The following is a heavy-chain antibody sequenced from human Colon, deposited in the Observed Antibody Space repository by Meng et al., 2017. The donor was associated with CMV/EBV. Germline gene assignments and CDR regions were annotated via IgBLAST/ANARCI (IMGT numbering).Heavy chain of an antibody. Sequence: GGSLRLSCSASGFIFGDHAMSWVRQAPGKGLEWVSGISWNSGSIGYADSVKGRFTISRDNAKNSLYLQMNSLRAEDMALYYCAKDTDRSLYGMDVWGQGTTVTVSS. D-gene: IGHD1-14*01. CDR3: AKDTDRSLYGMDV. V-gene: IGHV3-9*03. J-gene: IGHJ6*02. CDR2: ISWNSGSI. CDR1: GFIFGDHA.